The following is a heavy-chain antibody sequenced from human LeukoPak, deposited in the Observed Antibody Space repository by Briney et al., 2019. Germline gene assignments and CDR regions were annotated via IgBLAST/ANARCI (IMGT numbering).Heavy chain of an antibody. CDR1: GLPFSDYA. J-gene: IGHJ6*02. V-gene: IGHV3-23*01. Sequence: GGSLRLSCAASGLPFSDYAMTWVRQTPGQDLEWVSTIAYIGTYYADSVRGRFTISRDDSKDTLYLQMNNLRAEDSAVYYCVKGLHLFDVWGQGTTVTVSS. D-gene: IGHD2-15*01. CDR3: VKGLHLFDV. CDR2: IAYIGT.